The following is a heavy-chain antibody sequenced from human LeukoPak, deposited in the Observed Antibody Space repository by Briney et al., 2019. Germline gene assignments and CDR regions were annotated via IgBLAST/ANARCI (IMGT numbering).Heavy chain of an antibody. V-gene: IGHV4-59*01. Sequence: SETLSLTCTVSGGSISSYYWSWIRQPPGKGLEWIAYIYYSGSTNYDPSLKSRVTISVDTSKNQFSLKLSSVTAADTAVYYCARRYGSGSSGTFDYWGQGTLVTVSS. J-gene: IGHJ4*02. CDR3: ARRYGSGSSGTFDY. CDR1: GGSISSYY. D-gene: IGHD3-10*01. CDR2: IYYSGST.